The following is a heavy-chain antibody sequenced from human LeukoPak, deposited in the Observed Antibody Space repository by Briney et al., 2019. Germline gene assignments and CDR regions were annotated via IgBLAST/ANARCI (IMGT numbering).Heavy chain of an antibody. CDR2: IYHSGST. Sequence: SETLSLTCTVSGGSISSGGYYWSWIRQPPGKGLEWIGYIYHSGSTYYNPSLKSRVTISVDRSKNQFSLKLSSVTAADTAVYYCARDDPGHGSGSGTGFDYWGQGTLVTVSS. V-gene: IGHV4-30-2*01. D-gene: IGHD3-10*01. CDR1: GGSISSGGYY. J-gene: IGHJ4*02. CDR3: ARDDPGHGSGSGTGFDY.